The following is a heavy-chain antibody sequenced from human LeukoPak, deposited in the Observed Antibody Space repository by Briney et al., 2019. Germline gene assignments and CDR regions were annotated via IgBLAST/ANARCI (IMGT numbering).Heavy chain of an antibody. CDR1: GGSISSYY. V-gene: IGHV4-59*01. D-gene: IGHD2-8*01. CDR3: ASLPYCTNGVCYDY. Sequence: SETLSLTCTVSGGSISSYYWSWIRQPPGKGLEWIGYVYYTGTTNCNPSLKSRVTISVDTSKNQFSLKLSSVTAADTAVYYCASLPYCTNGVCYDYWGQGTLVTVSS. J-gene: IGHJ4*02. CDR2: VYYTGTT.